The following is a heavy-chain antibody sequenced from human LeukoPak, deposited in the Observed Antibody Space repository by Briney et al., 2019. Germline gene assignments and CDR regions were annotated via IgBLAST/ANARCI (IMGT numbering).Heavy chain of an antibody. CDR1: GYTFKTYS. V-gene: IGHV1-18*01. J-gene: IGHJ4*02. CDR3: AFRGVIPNYFDY. Sequence: ASVKVSCKASGYTFKTYSFTWVRQATGQGLEWMGRISAYNGDTNYAQKFQGRVALTADTLTRTGYMELTSLRSDDTAVYCCAFRGVIPNYFDYWGQGSLVTVSS. CDR2: ISAYNGDT. D-gene: IGHD3-10*01.